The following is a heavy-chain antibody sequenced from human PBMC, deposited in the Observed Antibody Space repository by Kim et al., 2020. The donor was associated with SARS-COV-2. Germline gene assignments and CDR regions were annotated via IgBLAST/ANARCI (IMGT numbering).Heavy chain of an antibody. J-gene: IGHJ6*02. V-gene: IGHV3-43*02. CDR2: ISYDGGST. D-gene: IGHD3-22*01. CDR3: AKDDVSSIVNYYCLDG. Sequence: GGSLRLSCAASGFTFSNYDMHWVRQAPGKGLEWVALISYDGGSTYYADSVKGRFTISRDNNNNTLYLQMNSLRTEDTALYFCAKDDVSSIVNYYCLDGWGQGTMVTVSS. CDR1: GFTFSNYD.